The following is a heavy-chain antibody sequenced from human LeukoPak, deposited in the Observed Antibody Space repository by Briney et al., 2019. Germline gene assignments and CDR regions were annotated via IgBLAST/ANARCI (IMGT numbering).Heavy chain of an antibody. V-gene: IGHV4-59*01. CDR2: IYYSGST. CDR1: GGSISSYY. CDR3: ARAVLKMATPFDY. Sequence: PSETLSLTCTVSGGSISSYYWSWIRQPPGKGLEWIGYIYYSGSTNYNPSLKSRVTISVDTSKNQFSLKLSSVTAADTAVYYCARAVLKMATPFDYWGQGTLVTVSS. D-gene: IGHD5-24*01. J-gene: IGHJ4*02.